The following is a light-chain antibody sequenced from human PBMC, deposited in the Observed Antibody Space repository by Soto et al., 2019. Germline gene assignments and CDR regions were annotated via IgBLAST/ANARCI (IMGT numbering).Light chain of an antibody. CDR3: LQYSSHSWT. V-gene: IGKV1-5*01. J-gene: IGKJ1*01. Sequence: DIQMTQFPSTLTPSVGDRVTITCRASRSISDWLAWYQQKPGKAPKLLIFDASTLKSGVSSRFSGSGSGTEFTLTITGLQPEDAATYYCLQYSSHSWTFGQGTKV. CDR1: RSISDW. CDR2: DAS.